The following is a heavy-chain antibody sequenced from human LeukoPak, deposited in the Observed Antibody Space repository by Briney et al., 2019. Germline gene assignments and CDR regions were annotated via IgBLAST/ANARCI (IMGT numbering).Heavy chain of an antibody. Sequence: SVKVSCKASGGTFSSYAISWVRQAPGQGLEWMGRIIPILGIANYAQKFQGRVTITADKSTSTAYMELSSLRSEDTAVYYCARRFDWSMGMDVWGQGTTVTVSS. CDR1: GGTFSSYA. V-gene: IGHV1-69*04. CDR3: ARRFDWSMGMDV. D-gene: IGHD3-9*01. J-gene: IGHJ6*02. CDR2: IIPILGIA.